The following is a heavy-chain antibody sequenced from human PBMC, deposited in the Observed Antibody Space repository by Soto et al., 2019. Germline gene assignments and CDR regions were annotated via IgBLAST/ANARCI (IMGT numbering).Heavy chain of an antibody. Sequence: EVQLLESGGGLVQPGGSLRLSCAASGFTFSSYAMSWVRQAPGKGLEWVSAISGSGGSTYYADSVKGRFTISRDNSKNTLYLQTNSLRAEDTAVYYCEKRPRIVVVPASYWYFDLWGRGTLVTVSS. CDR2: ISGSGGST. J-gene: IGHJ2*01. V-gene: IGHV3-23*01. CDR1: GFTFSSYA. D-gene: IGHD2-2*01. CDR3: EKRPRIVVVPASYWYFDL.